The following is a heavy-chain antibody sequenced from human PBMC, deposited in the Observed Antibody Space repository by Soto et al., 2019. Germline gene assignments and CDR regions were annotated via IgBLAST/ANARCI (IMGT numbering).Heavy chain of an antibody. CDR1: GYTFTSYA. J-gene: IGHJ4*02. CDR3: ARVLVGATPVDY. V-gene: IGHV1-3*05. D-gene: IGHD1-26*01. Sequence: QVQLVQSGAEEKKPGASVKVSCKASGYTFTSYAMQWVRQAPGQRLEWMGWINAGNGNTKYSQKFQGRVTITRDTSASTAYMELSSLISEDSAVYYCARVLVGATPVDYWGQGTLVTVSS. CDR2: INAGNGNT.